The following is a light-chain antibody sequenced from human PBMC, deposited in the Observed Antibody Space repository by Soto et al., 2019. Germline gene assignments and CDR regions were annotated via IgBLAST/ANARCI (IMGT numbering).Light chain of an antibody. CDR2: EGS. J-gene: IGLJ1*01. CDR1: SSDVGSYNL. V-gene: IGLV2-14*02. Sequence: QSVLTQPASVSGSPGQSITISCTGTSSDVGSYNLVSWYQQHPGKAPKVMIYEGSKWPSGVSNRFSGSKSGNTASLTISGLQAEDEADYYCSSYTSSSSYVFGTGTKLTVL. CDR3: SSYTSSSSYV.